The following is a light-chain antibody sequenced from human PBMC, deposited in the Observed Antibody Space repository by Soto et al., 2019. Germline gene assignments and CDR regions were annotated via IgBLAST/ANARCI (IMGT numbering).Light chain of an antibody. Sequence: EIVLTQSPATLSLSPGESATLSCRASQSVSIYLAWYQQRPGQAPRLLFYDATIRATGISPRFRAGGSGTDFTLTISSLEPEYFAVYYCQQRSDWPLTFGGGTKVEI. CDR1: QSVSIY. J-gene: IGKJ4*01. CDR3: QQRSDWPLT. CDR2: DAT. V-gene: IGKV3-11*01.